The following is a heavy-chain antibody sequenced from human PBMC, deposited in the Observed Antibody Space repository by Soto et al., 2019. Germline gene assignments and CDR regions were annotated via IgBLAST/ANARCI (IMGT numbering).Heavy chain of an antibody. D-gene: IGHD3-10*01. CDR2: IYHSGTT. V-gene: IGHV4-31*01. CDR3: ARDPGGPPYNWFGP. CDR1: GDSISSGGHF. J-gene: IGHJ5*02. Sequence: QVQLQESGPGLVKPSQTLSLTCTVSGDSISSGGHFWTWIRQHPGKGLEWIGYIYHSGTTYYNPSLKSQVTISIDTSQNQFSLKLSSVTAADTAVYYCARDPGGPPYNWFGPWGQGTLVTVSS.